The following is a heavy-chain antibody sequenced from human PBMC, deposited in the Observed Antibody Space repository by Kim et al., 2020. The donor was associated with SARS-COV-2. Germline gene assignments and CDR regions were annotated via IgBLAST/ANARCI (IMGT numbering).Heavy chain of an antibody. CDR2: ISGSGGST. J-gene: IGHJ4*02. V-gene: IGHV3-23*01. CDR1: GFTFSSYA. Sequence: GGSLRLSCAAPGFTFSSYAMSWVRQAPGKGLEWVSSISGSGGSTYSADSVKGRFTISRDNSKNTLYLQMNSLRAEDTAVYYCAKCPVTYSSSPFDYWGQGALVPVSS. CDR3: AKCPVTYSSSPFDY. D-gene: IGHD6-6*01.